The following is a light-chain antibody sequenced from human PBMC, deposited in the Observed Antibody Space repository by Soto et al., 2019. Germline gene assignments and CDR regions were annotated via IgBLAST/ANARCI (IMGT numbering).Light chain of an antibody. CDR2: DNN. V-gene: IGLV1-40*01. J-gene: IGLJ2*01. CDR3: QSYDSSLSVV. CDR1: SSNIGAGFD. Sequence: QSVLTQPPSVSGAPGQRVTISCTGSSSNIGAGFDVHWYHQIAGTAPKLLIYDNNNRPSGVPDRFSGSKSGTSASLAISGLQAEDEADYYCQSYDSSLSVVFGGGTKLTVL.